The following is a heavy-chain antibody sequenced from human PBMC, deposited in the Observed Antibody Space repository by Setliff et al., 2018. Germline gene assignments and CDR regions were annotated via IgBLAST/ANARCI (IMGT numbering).Heavy chain of an antibody. CDR2: ISGSGGST. D-gene: IGHD3-22*01. CDR3: AKRDYYDSSGYLLPYMDV. Sequence: PGGSLRLSCAASGFTFSRYWMSWVRQAPGKGLEWVSAISGSGGSTYYADSVKGRFTISRDNSKNTLYLQMNSLRAEDTAVYYCAKRDYYDSSGYLLPYMDVWGKGTTVTVSS. CDR1: GFTFSRYW. J-gene: IGHJ6*03. V-gene: IGHV3-23*01.